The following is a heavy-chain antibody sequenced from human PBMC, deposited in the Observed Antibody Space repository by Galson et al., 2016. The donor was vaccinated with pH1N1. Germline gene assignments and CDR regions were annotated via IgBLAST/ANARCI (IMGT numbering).Heavy chain of an antibody. CDR1: EFTINDYW. Sequence: SLRLSCAVSEFTINDYWMTWVRQAPGKGLEWVASISQDGCEKYYVDYVKGRFIISRDNAENSLFLQMNSLREEDTAVYSCARDALDYFDSSGFYFDYWGQGTLVTVSS. J-gene: IGHJ4*02. CDR2: ISQDGCEK. CDR3: ARDALDYFDSSGFYFDY. V-gene: IGHV3-7*01. D-gene: IGHD3-22*01.